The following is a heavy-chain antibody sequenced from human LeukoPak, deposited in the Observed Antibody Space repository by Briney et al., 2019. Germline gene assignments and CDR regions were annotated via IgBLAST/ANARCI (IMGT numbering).Heavy chain of an antibody. V-gene: IGHV3-30-3*01. CDR3: ARDRGVQLWLINYYGMDV. D-gene: IGHD5-18*01. CDR1: GFTFSSYA. Sequence: GGSLRLSCAASGFTFSSYAMHWVRQAPGKGLEWVAVISYDGSNKYYADSVKGRFSISRDNSKNTLYLQMNSLRAEDTAVYYCARDRGVQLWLINYYGMDVWGQGTTVTVSS. CDR2: ISYDGSNK. J-gene: IGHJ6*02.